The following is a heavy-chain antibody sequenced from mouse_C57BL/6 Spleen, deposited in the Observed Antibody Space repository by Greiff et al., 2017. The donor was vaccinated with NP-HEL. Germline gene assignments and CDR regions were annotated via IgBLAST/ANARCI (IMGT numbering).Heavy chain of an antibody. D-gene: IGHD1-1*02. CDR1: EYEFPSHD. J-gene: IGHJ1*03. Sequence: EVKLVESGGGLVQPGESLKLSCESNEYEFPSHDMSWVRKTPEKRLELVAAINSDGGSTYYPDTMERRFIISRDNTKKTLYLQMSSLWSEDTALCYCVRRGGGYEWYFDVWGTGTPVTVSS. CDR2: INSDGGST. V-gene: IGHV5-2*01. CDR3: VRRGGGYEWYFDV.